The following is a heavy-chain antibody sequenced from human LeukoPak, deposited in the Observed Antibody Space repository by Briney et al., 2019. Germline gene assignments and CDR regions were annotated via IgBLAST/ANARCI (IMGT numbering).Heavy chain of an antibody. CDR2: IYYSGST. V-gene: IGHV4-59*08. CDR3: ARLGSNWFDP. Sequence: SETLSLTCTVSGGSINSYYWSWIRQPPGKGLEWIGYIYYSGSTNYNPSLKSRVTISVDTSKNQFSLKLSSVTAADTAVYYCARLGSNWFDPWGQGTLVTVSS. J-gene: IGHJ5*02. CDR1: GGSINSYY.